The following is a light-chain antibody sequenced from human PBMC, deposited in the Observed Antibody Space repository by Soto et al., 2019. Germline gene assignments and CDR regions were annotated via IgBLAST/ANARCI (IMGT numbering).Light chain of an antibody. V-gene: IGKV1-5*01. J-gene: IGKJ1*01. CDR1: QTISTW. CDR3: QQYDSYSWT. Sequence: GDRVTITCRASQTISTWMAWYQQKPGKAPKLLVYDASTLQSGVASRFSGSGSGTEFTLTISSLQTDDFATYYCQQYDSYSWTFGQGTKVDIK. CDR2: DAS.